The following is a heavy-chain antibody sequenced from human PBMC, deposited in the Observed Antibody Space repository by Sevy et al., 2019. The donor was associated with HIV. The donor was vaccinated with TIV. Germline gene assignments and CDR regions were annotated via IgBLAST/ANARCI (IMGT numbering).Heavy chain of an antibody. D-gene: IGHD1-1*01. V-gene: IGHV4-61*02. J-gene: IGHJ5*02. CDR3: ARGTVGNDNWFDP. Sequence: SDTLSLTCAVSGDSISSGNYYWSWIRQPAGKGLEWIGRVYTSGSTSYNPSLKSRVTMSVDTSKNRFSLELSSVTAADTAIYYCARGTVGNDNWFDPWGQGTLVTVSS. CDR1: GDSISSGNYY. CDR2: VYTSGST.